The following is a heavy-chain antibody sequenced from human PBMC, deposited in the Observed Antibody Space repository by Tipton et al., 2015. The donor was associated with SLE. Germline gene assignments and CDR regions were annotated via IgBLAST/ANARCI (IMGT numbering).Heavy chain of an antibody. J-gene: IGHJ2*01. CDR3: AREYRGSSWRGNWYFDL. CDR2: IYHSGST. CDR1: GYSISSGYY. D-gene: IGHD6-13*01. Sequence: TLSLTCAVSGYSISSGYYWGWIRQPPGKGLEWIGSIYHSGSTCYNPSLKSRVTISVDTSKNQFSLKLSSVTAADTAVYYCAREYRGSSWRGNWYFDLWGRGTLVTVSS. V-gene: IGHV4-38-2*02.